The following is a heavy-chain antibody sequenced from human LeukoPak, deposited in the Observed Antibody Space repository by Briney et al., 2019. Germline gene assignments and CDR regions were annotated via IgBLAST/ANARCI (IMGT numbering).Heavy chain of an antibody. CDR1: GFIFSSTW. Sequence: GGSLRLSCAGSGFIFSSTWMHWVRQAPGEGLVWVSRINSDGSNINYADSVKGRFIISRDNAKNTLYLQMNSLRVEDTALYFRATACNYRFDYWGQGTLVTVSS. J-gene: IGHJ4*02. D-gene: IGHD1-7*01. CDR2: INSDGSNI. CDR3: ATACNYRFDY. V-gene: IGHV3-74*01.